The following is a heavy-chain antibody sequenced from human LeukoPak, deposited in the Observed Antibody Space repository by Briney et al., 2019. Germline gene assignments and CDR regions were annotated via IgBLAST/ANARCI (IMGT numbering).Heavy chain of an antibody. CDR1: GGSFSSYY. CDR3: ARDSSTYRSFDY. V-gene: IGHV4-4*07. CDR2: IYTSGST. Sequence: SSETLSLTCTVSGGSFSSYYWSWIRQPAGKGLEWIGRIYTSGSTNYNPSLKSRVTMSVDTSKNQFSLRLSSVAAADTAVYYCARDSSTYRSFDYWGQGTLVTVSS. J-gene: IGHJ4*02.